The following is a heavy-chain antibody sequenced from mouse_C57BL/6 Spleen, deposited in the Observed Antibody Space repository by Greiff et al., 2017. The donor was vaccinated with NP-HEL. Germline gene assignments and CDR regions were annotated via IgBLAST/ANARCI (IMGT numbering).Heavy chain of an antibody. D-gene: IGHD2-5*01. CDR1: GYAFSSYW. CDR3: ARRSNYVSYAMDY. J-gene: IGHJ4*01. Sequence: GASVKISCKASGYAFSSYWMNWVKQRPGKGLEWIGQIYPGDGDTNYNGKFKGKATLTADKSSSTAYMQLSSLTSEDSAVYFCARRSNYVSYAMDYWGQGTSVTVSS. V-gene: IGHV1-80*01. CDR2: IYPGDGDT.